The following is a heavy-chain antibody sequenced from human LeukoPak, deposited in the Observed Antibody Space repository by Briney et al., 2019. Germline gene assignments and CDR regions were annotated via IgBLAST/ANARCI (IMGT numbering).Heavy chain of an antibody. CDR1: GFTSSSNG. J-gene: IGHJ4*02. D-gene: IGHD6-19*01. Sequence: PGRSLRLSCAASGFTSSSNGMHWVRQAPGKGLEWVAIIWYDGSNKYYADSVKGRFTISRDNSKNTLYLQMNSLRAEDTAVYYCARVEGGGGWYGGALDYWGQGTLVTVSS. CDR2: IWYDGSNK. CDR3: ARVEGGGGWYGGALDY. V-gene: IGHV3-33*08.